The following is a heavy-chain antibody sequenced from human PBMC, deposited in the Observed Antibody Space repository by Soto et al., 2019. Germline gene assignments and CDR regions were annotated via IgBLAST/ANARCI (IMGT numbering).Heavy chain of an antibody. J-gene: IGHJ6*02. Sequence: GGSLRLSCAASGFTFSSYAMHWVRQAPGKGLEWVAVISYDGSNKYYADSVKGRFTTSRDNSKNTLYLQMNSLRAEDTAVYYCASDIVVVPAASNPPRYYGMDVWGQGTTVTVSS. V-gene: IGHV3-30-3*01. D-gene: IGHD2-2*01. CDR1: GFTFSSYA. CDR2: ISYDGSNK. CDR3: ASDIVVVPAASNPPRYYGMDV.